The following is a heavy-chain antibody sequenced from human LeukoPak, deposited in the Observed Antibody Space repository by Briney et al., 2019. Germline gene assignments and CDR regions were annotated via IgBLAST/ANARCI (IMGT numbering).Heavy chain of an antibody. CDR2: ISGSGGST. CDR3: AKSGRYYYDSSGTLVQTKFDY. J-gene: IGHJ4*02. CDR1: GFTFSSYA. V-gene: IGHV3-23*01. Sequence: GGSLRLSCAASGFTFSSYAMNWVRQAPGKGLEWVSVISGSGGSTYYADSVEGRFTISRDNSKNMLYLQMKSLRAEDTAVYYCAKSGRYYYDSSGTLVQTKFDYWGQGTLVTVSS. D-gene: IGHD3-22*01.